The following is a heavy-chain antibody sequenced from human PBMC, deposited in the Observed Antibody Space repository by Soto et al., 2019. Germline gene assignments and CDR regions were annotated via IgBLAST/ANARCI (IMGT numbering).Heavy chain of an antibody. J-gene: IGHJ4*02. Sequence: GGSLRLSCAVSGFSVSNNHVTWVRQASGKGLQWVAAIFYDAKTYYADSVKGRFTISRDDSKNTVSLEMNNLRAEDTAVYYCAGYGGYSVWGQGTQVTVSS. CDR3: AGYGGYSV. CDR1: GFSVSNNH. V-gene: IGHV3-53*01. D-gene: IGHD2-15*01. CDR2: IFYDAKT.